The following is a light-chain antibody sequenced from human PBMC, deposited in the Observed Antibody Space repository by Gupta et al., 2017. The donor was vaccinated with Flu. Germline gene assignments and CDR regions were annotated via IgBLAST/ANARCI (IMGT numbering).Light chain of an antibody. Sequence: TLSLSPGERATLSCRARQSVSSYLDWYQQKPGQAPRLLIYDASNRATGIPARCSGSGAGTDFTLTISSREPEDFAVYYCQQRSNWHPSLTFGGGTKVEIK. CDR1: QSVSSY. V-gene: IGKV3-11*01. CDR3: QQRSNWHPSLT. J-gene: IGKJ4*01. CDR2: DAS.